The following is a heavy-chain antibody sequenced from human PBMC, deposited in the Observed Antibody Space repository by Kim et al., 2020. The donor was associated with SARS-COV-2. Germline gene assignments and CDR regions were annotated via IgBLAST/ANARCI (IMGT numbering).Heavy chain of an antibody. CDR1: GFTFSSYG. CDR2: ISYDGSNK. CDR3: AKENRVGGCSSTSCRHYVIGMDV. J-gene: IGHJ6*02. Sequence: GGSLRLSCAASGFTFSSYGMHWVRQAPGKGLEWVAVISYDGSNKYYADSVKGRFTISRDNSKNTLYLQMNSLRAEDTAVYYCAKENRVGGCSSTSCRHYVIGMDVWGQGTTVTVSS. V-gene: IGHV3-30*18. D-gene: IGHD2-2*01.